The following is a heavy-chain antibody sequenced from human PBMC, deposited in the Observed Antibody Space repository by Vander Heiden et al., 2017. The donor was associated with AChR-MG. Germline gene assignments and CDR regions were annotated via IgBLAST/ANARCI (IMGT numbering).Heavy chain of an antibody. J-gene: IGHJ4*02. CDR3: ASDSKGGVVVAATLDY. D-gene: IGHD2-15*01. CDR2: IIPILGIA. V-gene: IGHV1-69*02. Sequence: EVKKPGSSVKVSCKAPGGTFSSHTIRWVRQAPGQGLEWMGRIIPILGIANNAQKFQGRVTITADKYTSTAYMEQSSMRSEDTAVYYCASDSKGGVVVAATLDYWGQGTLVTVSS. CDR1: GGTFSSHT.